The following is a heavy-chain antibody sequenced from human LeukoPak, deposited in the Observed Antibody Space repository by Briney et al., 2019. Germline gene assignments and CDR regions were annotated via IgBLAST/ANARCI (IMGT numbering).Heavy chain of an antibody. CDR1: GGSISSSSDY. V-gene: IGHV4-39*07. D-gene: IGHD2-15*01. J-gene: IGHJ5*02. CDR2: IYTSGST. CDR3: ARDWVGGWFDP. Sequence: PSETLSLTCTVSGGSISSSSDYWGWIRQPPGKGLEWIGRIYTSGSTNYNPSLKSRVTMSVDTSKNQFSLKLSSVTAADTAVYYCARDWVGGWFDPWGQGTLVTVSS.